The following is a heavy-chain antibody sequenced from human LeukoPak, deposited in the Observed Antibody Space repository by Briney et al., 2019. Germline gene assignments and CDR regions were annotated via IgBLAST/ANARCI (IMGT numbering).Heavy chain of an antibody. CDR3: ARSDWFDR. CDR1: GFTFSSYW. CDR2: IKFDVSST. V-gene: IGHV3-74*01. Sequence: PGGSLRLSCAASGFTFSSYWMHSVRHAPGKGLVWVSRIKFDVSSTSYADCVKGRFTISRDNAKNTLYLKMNSLRAEDTALYYCARSDWFDRWGQGTLVTVSS. J-gene: IGHJ5*02.